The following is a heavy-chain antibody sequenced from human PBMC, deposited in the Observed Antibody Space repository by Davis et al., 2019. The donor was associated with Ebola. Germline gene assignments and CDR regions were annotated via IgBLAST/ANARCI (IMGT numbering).Heavy chain of an antibody. D-gene: IGHD3-22*01. CDR2: IKSKTDGGTT. CDR3: TTGTYSSGYYSADY. Sequence: GGSLRLSCAASGFTFSNAWMSWVRQAPGKGLEWIGRIKSKTDGGTTDYAAPVKGRFTISRDDSKNTLYLQMNSLKTEDTAVYYCTTGTYSSGYYSADYWGQGTLVTVSS. J-gene: IGHJ4*02. V-gene: IGHV3-15*01. CDR1: GFTFSNAW.